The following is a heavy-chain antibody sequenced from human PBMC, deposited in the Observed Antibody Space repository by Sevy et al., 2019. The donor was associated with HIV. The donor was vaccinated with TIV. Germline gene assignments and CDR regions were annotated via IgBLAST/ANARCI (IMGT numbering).Heavy chain of an antibody. CDR2: FYAIGNT. J-gene: IGHJ2*01. D-gene: IGHD3-22*01. CDR3: ATTYERDGHYYWYFDL. Sequence: SETLSLTCSVSGASMKSYYWSWIRQSAGKGLEWIGRFYAIGNTNYNPSLKSRVTMSVDTSRNEFSLRLTSVTAADTAVYYCATTYERDGHYYWYFDLWGRGTLVTVSS. V-gene: IGHV4-4*07. CDR1: GASMKSYY.